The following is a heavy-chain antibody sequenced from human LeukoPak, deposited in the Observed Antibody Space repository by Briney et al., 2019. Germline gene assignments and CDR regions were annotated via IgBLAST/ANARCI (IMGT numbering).Heavy chain of an antibody. CDR3: AKDLLPYGSGKFDY. V-gene: IGHV3-23*01. CDR2: ISGSGGST. Sequence: GGSLRLSCAASGFTFSSYAMSWVRQAPGKGLEWVSAISGSGGSTYYADSVKGRFTISRDNSKNTLYLQMNRLRAEDTAVYYCAKDLLPYGSGKFDYWGQGTLVTVSS. J-gene: IGHJ4*02. CDR1: GFTFSSYA. D-gene: IGHD3-10*01.